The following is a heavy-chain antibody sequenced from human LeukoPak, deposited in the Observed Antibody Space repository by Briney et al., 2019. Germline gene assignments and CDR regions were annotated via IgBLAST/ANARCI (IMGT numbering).Heavy chain of an antibody. CDR2: IYYSGST. Sequence: PSETLSLTCTVSGGSISSYYWSWIRQPPGKGLEWIGYIYYSGSTNYNPSLKSRVTISVDTSKNQFSLKLSSVTAADTAVYYCASQGGGSWYFDLWGRGTLVTVSS. V-gene: IGHV4-59*08. D-gene: IGHD6-25*01. CDR3: ASQGGGSWYFDL. CDR1: GGSISSYY. J-gene: IGHJ2*01.